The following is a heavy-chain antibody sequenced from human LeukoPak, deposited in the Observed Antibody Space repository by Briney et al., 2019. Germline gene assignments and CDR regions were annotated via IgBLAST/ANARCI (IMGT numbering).Heavy chain of an antibody. V-gene: IGHV4-59*01. CDR1: GGSISSYY. CDR2: IYYSGST. Sequence: SETLSLTCTVSGGSISSYYWSWIRQPPGKGLEWIGYIYYSGSTNYNPSLKSRVTISVDTSKNQFSLKLSSVTAADTAVYYCARDEEYFQHWGQGTLVTASS. J-gene: IGHJ1*01. CDR3: ARDEEYFQH.